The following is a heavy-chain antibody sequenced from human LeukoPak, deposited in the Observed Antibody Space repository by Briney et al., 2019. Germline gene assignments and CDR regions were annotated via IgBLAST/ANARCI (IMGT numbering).Heavy chain of an antibody. CDR1: GGSFSGYY. Sequence: SETLSLTCAVYGGSFSGYYWSWIRQPPGKGLEWIGEINHSGSTNYTPSLKSRVTISVDTSKNQFSLKLSSVTAADTAVYYCARTVVPAAPDDYWGQGTLVTVSS. V-gene: IGHV4-34*01. D-gene: IGHD2-2*01. CDR2: INHSGST. J-gene: IGHJ4*02. CDR3: ARTVVPAAPDDY.